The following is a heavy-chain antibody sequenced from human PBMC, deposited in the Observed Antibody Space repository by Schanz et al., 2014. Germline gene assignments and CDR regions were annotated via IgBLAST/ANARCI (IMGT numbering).Heavy chain of an antibody. CDR3: VKTDAGWRFDY. J-gene: IGHJ4*02. D-gene: IGHD6-19*01. V-gene: IGHV3-23*01. CDR1: GFTFTTFA. Sequence: EQVLESGGGFVQPGGSLRLSCATSGFTFTTFAMTWVRQAPGKGLEWFSGISDRGDGTNYGDSVRGRFTISRDNSRNTVYLQMNNVGVDDTATYYCVKTDAGWRFDYWGQGTLVIVSS. CDR2: ISDRGDGT.